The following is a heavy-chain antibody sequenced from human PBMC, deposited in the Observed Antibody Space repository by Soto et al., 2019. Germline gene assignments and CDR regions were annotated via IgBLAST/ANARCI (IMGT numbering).Heavy chain of an antibody. J-gene: IGHJ4*02. CDR3: ARGRAGNYFDY. CDR1: GFTFSYFW. D-gene: IGHD6-13*01. CDR2: INNDGSGT. V-gene: IGHV3-74*01. Sequence: GGSLRLSCAASGFTFSYFWMHWVRQAPGKGLVWVSMINNDGSGTNYADSVKGRFTISRDNAKNTLYLQMNSLRAEDTAVYYCARGRAGNYFDYWGQGTPVTVSS.